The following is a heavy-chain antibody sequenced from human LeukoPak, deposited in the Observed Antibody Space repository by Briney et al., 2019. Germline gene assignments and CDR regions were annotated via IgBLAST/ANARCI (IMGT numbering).Heavy chain of an antibody. D-gene: IGHD3-22*01. CDR3: AKDSYYDSSGYYGLGAFDI. CDR1: GFTFSSYA. J-gene: IGHJ3*02. Sequence: GGSLRLSCAASGFTFSSYAMSWVRQAPGKGLEWVSAISGSGGSTYYADSVKGRFTISRDNSKNTLYLQMNSLRAEDTAVYYCAKDSYYDSSGYYGLGAFDIWGQGTMVTVSS. CDR2: ISGSGGST. V-gene: IGHV3-23*01.